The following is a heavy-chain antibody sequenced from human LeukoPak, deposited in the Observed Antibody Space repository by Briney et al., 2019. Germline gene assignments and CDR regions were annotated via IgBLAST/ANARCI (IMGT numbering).Heavy chain of an antibody. Sequence: GASLRLSCAASGFTFDDYAMHWVRQAPGKGLEWVSGISWNSGSIGYADSVKGRFTISRDNSKNTLYLQMNSLGDDDTAIYYCAKGQGYNYGDSIDYWGQGTLVTVSS. V-gene: IGHV3-9*01. CDR3: AKGQGYNYGDSIDY. J-gene: IGHJ4*02. CDR2: ISWNSGSI. D-gene: IGHD5-18*01. CDR1: GFTFDDYA.